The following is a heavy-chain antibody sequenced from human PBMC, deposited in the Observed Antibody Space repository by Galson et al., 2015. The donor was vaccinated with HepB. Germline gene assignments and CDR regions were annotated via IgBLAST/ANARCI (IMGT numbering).Heavy chain of an antibody. D-gene: IGHD2-2*01. CDR1: GYTLTSYG. J-gene: IGHJ6*02. Sequence: SVKVSCKASGYTLTSYGISWVRQAPGQGLEWMGWISGYNGHTNSAEKFQGRVTMTTDTSTSTAYMELRSLRSDDTAVYFCARGRAVVGYDYFYYGMDVWGQGTTVIVSS. V-gene: IGHV1-18*04. CDR2: ISGYNGHT. CDR3: ARGRAVVGYDYFYYGMDV.